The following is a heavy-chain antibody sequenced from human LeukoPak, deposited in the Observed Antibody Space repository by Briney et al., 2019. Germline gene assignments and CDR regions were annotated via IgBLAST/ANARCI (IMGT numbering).Heavy chain of an antibody. CDR1: GGSFSGYY. CDR3: ARGLGAAAVLY. D-gene: IGHD6-13*01. CDR2: INHSGST. J-gene: IGHJ4*02. V-gene: IGHV4-34*01. Sequence: SETLSLTCAAYGGSFSGYYWSWIRQPPGKGLEWIGEINHSGSTNYNPSLKSRVTISVDTSKNQFSLKLSSVTAADTAVYYCARGLGAAAVLYWGQGTLVTVSS.